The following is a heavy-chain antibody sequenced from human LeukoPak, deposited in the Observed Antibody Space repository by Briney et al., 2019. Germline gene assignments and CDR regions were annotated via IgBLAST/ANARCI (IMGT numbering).Heavy chain of an antibody. Sequence: ASVKVSCKASGYTSTGYYMHWVRQAPGQGLEWMGWINPNSGGTNYAQKFQGRVTMTRDTSISTAYMELSRLRSDDTAVYYCARVPTEYSSSSGYFDYWGQGTLVSVSS. CDR3: ARVPTEYSSSSGYFDY. CDR1: GYTSTGYY. V-gene: IGHV1-2*02. CDR2: INPNSGGT. D-gene: IGHD6-6*01. J-gene: IGHJ4*02.